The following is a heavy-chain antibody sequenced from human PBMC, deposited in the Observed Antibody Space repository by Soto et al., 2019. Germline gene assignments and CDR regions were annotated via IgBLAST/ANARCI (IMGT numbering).Heavy chain of an antibody. V-gene: IGHV1-18*04. CDR3: AREIGGDYVWGSYRTFDY. D-gene: IGHD3-16*02. CDR1: GYTFTSYG. J-gene: IGHJ4*02. Sequence: QVQLVQSGAEVKKPGASVKVSCKASGYTFTSYGISWVRQAPGQGLEWMGWISAYNGNTNYAQKLQGRVTMTTDTSTSIAYMELRSLRSDDTAVYYCAREIGGDYVWGSYRTFDYWGQGTLVTVSS. CDR2: ISAYNGNT.